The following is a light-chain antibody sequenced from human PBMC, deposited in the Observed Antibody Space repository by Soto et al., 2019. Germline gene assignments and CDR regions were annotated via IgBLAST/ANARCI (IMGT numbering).Light chain of an antibody. J-gene: IGLJ3*02. V-gene: IGLV2-14*01. CDR3: SSYTSSSTWV. CDR2: EVS. Sequence: SVLTHPASVSGSPGQSITISCTGTSSDVGGYNYVSWYQQHPGKAPKLMIYEVSNRPSGVSNRFSGSKSGNTASLTISGLQAEDEADYYCSSYTSSSTWVFGGGTQLTVL. CDR1: SSDVGGYNY.